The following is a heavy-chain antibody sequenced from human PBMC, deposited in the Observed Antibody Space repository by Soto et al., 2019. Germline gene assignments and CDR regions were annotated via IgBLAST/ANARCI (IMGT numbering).Heavy chain of an antibody. CDR2: IYYSGST. CDR1: GGSISSYY. D-gene: IGHD3-22*01. Sequence: ASETLSLTCTVSGGSISSYYWSWIRQPPGKGLEWIGYIYYSGSTNYNPSLKSRVTISVDRSKNQFSLKLSSVTAADTAVYYCARTKYYDSSEGLDYWGQGTLVTV. CDR3: ARTKYYDSSEGLDY. V-gene: IGHV4-59*01. J-gene: IGHJ4*02.